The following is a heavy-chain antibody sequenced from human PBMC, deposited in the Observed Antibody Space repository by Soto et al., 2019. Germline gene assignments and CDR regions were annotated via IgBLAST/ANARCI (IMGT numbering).Heavy chain of an antibody. CDR2: INHSGST. D-gene: IGHD6-13*01. CDR3: ARGRFVSSSWYSWFDP. J-gene: IGHJ5*02. CDR1: GGSFSGYY. Sequence: SETLSLTCAVYGGSFSGYYWSWIRQPPGKGLEWIGEINHSGSTNYNPSLKSRVTISVDTSKNQFSLKLSSVTAADTAVYYCARGRFVSSSWYSWFDPWGQGTLVTAPQ. V-gene: IGHV4-34*01.